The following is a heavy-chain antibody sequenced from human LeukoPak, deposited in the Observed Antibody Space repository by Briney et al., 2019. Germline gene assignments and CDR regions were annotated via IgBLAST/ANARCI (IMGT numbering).Heavy chain of an antibody. J-gene: IGHJ6*02. Sequence: PSETLSLTCTVSGGSISSGDYCWSWIRQPPGKGLEWIGYIYYSGSTYYNPSLKSRVTISVDTSKNQFSLKLSSVTAADTAVYYCARVELYYYGMDVWGQGTTVTVSS. V-gene: IGHV4-30-4*01. CDR2: IYYSGST. D-gene: IGHD1-1*01. CDR3: ARVELYYYGMDV. CDR1: GGSISSGDYC.